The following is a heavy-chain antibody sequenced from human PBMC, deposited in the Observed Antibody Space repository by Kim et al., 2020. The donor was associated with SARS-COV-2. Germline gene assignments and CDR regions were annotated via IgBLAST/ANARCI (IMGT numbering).Heavy chain of an antibody. Sequence: GGSLRLSCAASGFTFSSYAMSWVRQAPGKGLEWVSTISVTGGSTYYADSVKGRFTISRDNSKNTLYLQMNSLRAEDTAVYYCAKTYGSGTWFDPWGQGTLVTVSS. CDR2: ISVTGGST. J-gene: IGHJ5*02. CDR1: GFTFSSYA. D-gene: IGHD3-10*01. CDR3: AKTYGSGTWFDP. V-gene: IGHV3-23*01.